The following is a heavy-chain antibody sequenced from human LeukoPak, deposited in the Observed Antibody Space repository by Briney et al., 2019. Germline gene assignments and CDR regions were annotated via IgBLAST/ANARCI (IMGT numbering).Heavy chain of an antibody. D-gene: IGHD3-16*01. CDR2: ITSDGSNI. V-gene: IGHV3-74*01. Sequence: GGSLRLSCAASGFTFSNFCMHWVRQAPGKGLEWVSRITSDGSNINYADSVQGRFTVSRDNAKNTLYLQMNSLRAEDTALYYCARGGHSSFDYWAQGALVTVSS. J-gene: IGHJ4*02. CDR3: ARGGHSSFDY. CDR1: GFTFSNFC.